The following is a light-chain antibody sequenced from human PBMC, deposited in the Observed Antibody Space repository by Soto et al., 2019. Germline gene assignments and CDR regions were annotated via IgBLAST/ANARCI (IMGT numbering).Light chain of an antibody. Sequence: QSVLTQPASVSGSPGQSITISCTGTSSDVGGYNYVSWYQHHPGKAPKLIIYDVSNRTSQVSIRFSGSKSDNTASLTISGLQPEDEADYHCSSYTTSNTRQIVFGTGTKVTVL. CDR2: DVS. V-gene: IGLV2-14*03. CDR3: SSYTTSNTRQIV. CDR1: SSDVGGYNY. J-gene: IGLJ1*01.